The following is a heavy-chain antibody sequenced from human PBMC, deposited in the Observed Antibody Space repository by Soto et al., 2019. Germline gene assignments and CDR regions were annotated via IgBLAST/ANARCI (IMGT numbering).Heavy chain of an antibody. CDR2: IWYDGSNK. CDR1: GFTFSSYG. D-gene: IGHD2-15*01. J-gene: IGHJ6*02. CDR3: ARDQDIVVVVAATPFSYYGMDV. Sequence: QVQLVESGGGVVQPGRSLRLSCAASGFTFSSYGMHWVRQAPGKGLEWVAVIWYDGSNKYYADLVEGRFTISRENSKNPLYLQMNRLRADDTAVYYCARDQDIVVVVAATPFSYYGMDVWGQGTTVTVSS. V-gene: IGHV3-33*01.